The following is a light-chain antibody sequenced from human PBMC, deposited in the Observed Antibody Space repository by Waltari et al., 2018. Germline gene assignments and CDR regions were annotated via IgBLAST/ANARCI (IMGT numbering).Light chain of an antibody. V-gene: IGKV3-15*01. Sequence: EILMTQSPGTLTVSPGDTVTLPCRASQSVNTNLAWYQQKPGQAPRRLIYGASNRATGTPARFSGSGSGTEFSLAISGLQSEDFAVYYCQQYNDWPPITFGQGTRLEIK. CDR3: QQYNDWPPIT. CDR1: QSVNTN. J-gene: IGKJ5*01. CDR2: GAS.